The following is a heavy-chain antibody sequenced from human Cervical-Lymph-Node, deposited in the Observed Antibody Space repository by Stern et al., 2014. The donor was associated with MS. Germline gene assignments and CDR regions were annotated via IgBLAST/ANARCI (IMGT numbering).Heavy chain of an antibody. CDR3: ARDDMPMYGDNDAFDV. CDR1: GFTFRSYG. D-gene: IGHD4-17*01. CDR2: ISGSSSNI. V-gene: IGHV3-48*01. Sequence: EVQLVESGGGLVQPGGSLRLSCAASGFTFRSYGMNWVRQAPGKGLEWVAYISGSSSNIYYVDSVKGRFPISRDNAKNSLYLHMNSLRGEDTAVYYCARDDMPMYGDNDAFDVWGQGTVVTVSS. J-gene: IGHJ3*01.